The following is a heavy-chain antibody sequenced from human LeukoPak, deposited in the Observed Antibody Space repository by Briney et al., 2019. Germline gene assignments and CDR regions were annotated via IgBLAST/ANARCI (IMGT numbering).Heavy chain of an antibody. D-gene: IGHD3-10*01. V-gene: IGHV3-48*04. Sequence: GGSLRLSCAASGFTFSSYSMNWVRQAPGKGLEWVSYISSSSSTIYYADSVKGRFTISRDNAKNSLYLQMNSLRAEDTAVYYCARDGSGTNYYYYMDVWGKGTSVTVSS. CDR3: ARDGSGTNYYYYMDV. CDR2: ISSSSSTI. CDR1: GFTFSSYS. J-gene: IGHJ6*03.